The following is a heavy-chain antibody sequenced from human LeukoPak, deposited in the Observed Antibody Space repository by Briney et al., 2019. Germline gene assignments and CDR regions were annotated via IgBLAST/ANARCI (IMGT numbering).Heavy chain of an antibody. CDR2: IYYSGST. D-gene: IGHD3-10*01. Sequence: SETLSLTCTVSGGSISSYYWSWIRQPPGKGLEWIGYIYYSGSTNYNPSLKSRVTISVDTSKNQFSLKLSSVTAADTAVYYCARGRYYYGSGSYRVRSYFDYWGQGTLVTVSS. V-gene: IGHV4-59*12. J-gene: IGHJ4*02. CDR3: ARGRYYYGSGSYRVRSYFDY. CDR1: GGSISSYY.